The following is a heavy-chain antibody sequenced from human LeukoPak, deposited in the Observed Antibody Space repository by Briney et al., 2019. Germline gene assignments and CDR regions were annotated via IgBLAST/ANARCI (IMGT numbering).Heavy chain of an antibody. J-gene: IGHJ5*02. Sequence: ASVKVSCKASGYTFTSYDINWVRQATGQGLEWMGWMNPNSGNTGYAQKFQGRVTMTRNTSISTAYMELSSLRSEDTAVYYCARDYSTYNWFDPWGQGTPVTVSS. V-gene: IGHV1-8*01. CDR3: ARDYSTYNWFDP. D-gene: IGHD4-4*01. CDR2: MNPNSGNT. CDR1: GYTFTSYD.